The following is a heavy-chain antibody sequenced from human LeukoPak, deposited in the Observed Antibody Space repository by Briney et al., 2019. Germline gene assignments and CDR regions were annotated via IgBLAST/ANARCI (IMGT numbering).Heavy chain of an antibody. CDR3: ASWYYYDSSDFNY. D-gene: IGHD3-22*01. CDR2: ISWNSGSI. Sequence: PGRSLRLSCAASGFTFDDYAMHWVRQAPGKGLEWVSGISWNSGSIGYADSVKGRFTTSRDNAKNSLYLQMNSLRAEDTALYYCASWYYYDSSDFNYWGQGTLVTVSS. CDR1: GFTFDDYA. V-gene: IGHV3-9*01. J-gene: IGHJ4*02.